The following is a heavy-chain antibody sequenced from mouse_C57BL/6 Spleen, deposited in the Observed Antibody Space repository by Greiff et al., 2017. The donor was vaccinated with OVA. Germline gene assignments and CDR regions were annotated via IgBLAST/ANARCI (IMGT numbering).Heavy chain of an antibody. Sequence: QVQLKESGAELVKPGASVKLSCKASGYTFTSYWMQWVKQRPGQGLEWIGEIDPSDSYTNYNQKFKGKATLTVDTSSSTAYMQLSSLTSEDSAVYYCARGGQPLFAYWGQGTLVTVSA. CDR2: IDPSDSYT. J-gene: IGHJ3*01. D-gene: IGHD3-3*01. V-gene: IGHV1-50*01. CDR3: ARGGQPLFAY. CDR1: GYTFTSYW.